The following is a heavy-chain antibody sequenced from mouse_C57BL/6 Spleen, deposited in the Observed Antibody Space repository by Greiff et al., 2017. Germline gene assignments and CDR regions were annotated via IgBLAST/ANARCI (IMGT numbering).Heavy chain of an antibody. CDR2: IYPGDGDT. J-gene: IGHJ2*01. CDR3: ARRGLGGYFDY. D-gene: IGHD3-3*01. Sequence: VQLVESGPELVKPGASVKISCKASGYAFSSSWMNWVKQRPGKGLEWIGRIYPGDGDTNYNGKFKGKATLTADKSSSTAYMQLSSLTSEDSAVYFCARRGLGGYFDYWGQGTTLTVSS. V-gene: IGHV1-82*01. CDR1: GYAFSSSW.